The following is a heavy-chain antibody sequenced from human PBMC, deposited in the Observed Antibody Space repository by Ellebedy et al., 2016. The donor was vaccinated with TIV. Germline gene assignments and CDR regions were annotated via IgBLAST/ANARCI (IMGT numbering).Heavy chain of an antibody. CDR1: GGFNSDYY. D-gene: IGHD5-24*01. V-gene: IGHV4-59*08. J-gene: IGHJ4*02. CDR2: IQYNGRT. Sequence: MPSETLSLTCTVSGGFNSDYYWSWIRQSPGKGPEWIGYIQYNGRTRFDPSLKSRVTMSVDTSKNQFSLKLSSVTAADTAVYYCARFRDGSNCFDYWGQGILVTVSS. CDR3: ARFRDGSNCFDY.